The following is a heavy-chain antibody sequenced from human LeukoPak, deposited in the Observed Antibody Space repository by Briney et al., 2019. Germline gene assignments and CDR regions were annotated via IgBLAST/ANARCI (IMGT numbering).Heavy chain of an antibody. Sequence: GGSLRLSCAASGFTFSSYAMSWVRQAPGKGLEWVSAMNPSGVSTYYADSVKGRFTISRDNSKNTLYLQMNSLRAEDPAVYYCAKGALDYYGSGSYFYWGQGTLVTVSS. CDR3: AKGALDYYGSGSYFY. D-gene: IGHD3-10*01. CDR1: GFTFSSYA. J-gene: IGHJ4*02. V-gene: IGHV3-23*01. CDR2: MNPSGVST.